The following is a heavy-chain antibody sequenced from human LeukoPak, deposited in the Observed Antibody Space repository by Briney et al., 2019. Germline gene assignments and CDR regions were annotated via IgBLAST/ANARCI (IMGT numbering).Heavy chain of an antibody. CDR1: GYTFTSYY. CDR3: ARDVLVRGSPWGS. D-gene: IGHD3-10*01. J-gene: IGHJ5*02. Sequence: GASVKVSCKASGYTFTSYYIHWVRQAPGQGLEWMGIINPSDRSISYAQKFQGRVTMTRDTSTNTVYMELSSLRSEDTAVYYCARDVLVRGSPWGSWGQGTLVTVSS. V-gene: IGHV1-46*01. CDR2: INPSDRSI.